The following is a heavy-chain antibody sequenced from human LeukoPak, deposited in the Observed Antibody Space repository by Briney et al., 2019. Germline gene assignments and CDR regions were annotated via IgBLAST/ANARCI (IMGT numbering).Heavy chain of an antibody. Sequence: ASVTVSCKASGYTFTSYAIHWVRQAPGQRLEWMGWINAGNGQTKYSQKFQRRVTITRDTSASTAYMELSSLRSEDTAVYYCARAGVVEMATIGFDYWGQGTLVTVSS. CDR3: ARAGVVEMATIGFDY. V-gene: IGHV1-3*01. CDR2: INAGNGQT. J-gene: IGHJ4*02. D-gene: IGHD5-24*01. CDR1: GYTFTSYA.